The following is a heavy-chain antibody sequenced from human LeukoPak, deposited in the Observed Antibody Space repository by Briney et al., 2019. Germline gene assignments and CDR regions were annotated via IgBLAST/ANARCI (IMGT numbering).Heavy chain of an antibody. J-gene: IGHJ4*02. CDR2: ISSSSSTI. Sequence: GGSLRLSCAASGFTFSSYSMNWVRQAPGKGLEWVSYISSSSSTIYYADSVKGRFTISRDNAKNSLYLQMNSLRAEDTAVYYCAREGEWLGDYWGQGTLVTVSS. CDR3: AREGEWLGDY. D-gene: IGHD3-16*01. CDR1: GFTFSSYS. V-gene: IGHV3-48*01.